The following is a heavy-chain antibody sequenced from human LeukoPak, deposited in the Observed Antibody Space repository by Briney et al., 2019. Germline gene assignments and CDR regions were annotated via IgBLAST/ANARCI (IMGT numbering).Heavy chain of an antibody. V-gene: IGHV3-23*01. CDR3: AKDGRGATMFYYGMDV. CDR2: ISGSGGST. Sequence: GGSLRLSCAASGFTFSSYVMHWVRQAPGKGLEWVSAISGSGGSTYYADSVKGRFTISRDNSKNTLYLQMNSLRAEDTAVYYCAKDGRGATMFYYGMDVWGQGTTVTVSS. J-gene: IGHJ6*02. D-gene: IGHD1-26*01. CDR1: GFTFSSYV.